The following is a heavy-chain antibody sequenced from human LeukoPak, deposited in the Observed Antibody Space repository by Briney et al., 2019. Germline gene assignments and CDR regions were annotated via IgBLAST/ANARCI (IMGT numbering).Heavy chain of an antibody. V-gene: IGHV5-51*01. J-gene: IGHJ4*02. CDR3: TRKHDYGDFPFDY. D-gene: IGHD4-17*01. CDR2: IYPADPET. CDR1: GYTFTSYW. Sequence: GESLKISCKGSGYTFTSYWIGWVRQMPGKGLEWMGIIYPADPETRYSPSFQGQVTISADKSISTAYLQWSSLKASDTAMYYCTRKHDYGDFPFDYWGQGTLVTVSS.